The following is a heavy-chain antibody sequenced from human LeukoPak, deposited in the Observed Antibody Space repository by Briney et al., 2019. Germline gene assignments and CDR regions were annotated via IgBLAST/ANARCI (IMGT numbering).Heavy chain of an antibody. CDR3: ATLSYVWEPRNYYYYGMDV. J-gene: IGHJ6*02. Sequence: ASVKVSCKVSGYTLTELSMHWVRQAPGKGLERMGGFDPEDGETIYAQKFQGRVTMTEDTSTDTAYMELSSLRSEDTAVYYCATLSYVWEPRNYYYYGMDVWGQGTTVTVSS. CDR1: GYTLTELS. V-gene: IGHV1-24*01. CDR2: FDPEDGET. D-gene: IGHD3-16*01.